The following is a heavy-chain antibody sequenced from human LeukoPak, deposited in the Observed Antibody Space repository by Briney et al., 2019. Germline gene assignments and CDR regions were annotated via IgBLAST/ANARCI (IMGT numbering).Heavy chain of an antibody. CDR3: AKDMGTTSWYDAFDI. Sequence: GGSLRLSCAASGFTFSSYSMNWVRQAPGKGLEWVSYISSSSSTIYYADSVKGRFTISRDNAKNSLYLQMNSLRAEDMAIYYCAKDMGTTSWYDAFDIWGQGTMVAVSS. D-gene: IGHD6-13*01. J-gene: IGHJ3*02. V-gene: IGHV3-48*04. CDR2: ISSSSSTI. CDR1: GFTFSSYS.